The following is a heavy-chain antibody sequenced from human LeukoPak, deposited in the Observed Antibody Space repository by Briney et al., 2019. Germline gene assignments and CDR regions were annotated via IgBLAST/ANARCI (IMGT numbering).Heavy chain of an antibody. J-gene: IGHJ4*02. V-gene: IGHV3-9*03. D-gene: IGHD2-15*01. Sequence: GGSLRLSCAASGFTFSSYAMHWVRQAPGKGLEWVSGIGWNSGSISYADSVKGRFTISRDNAKNSLYLQMNSLRAEDMALYYCAKEGCSGGSCYSGWRYFDYWGQGTLVTVSS. CDR3: AKEGCSGGSCYSGWRYFDY. CDR1: GFTFSSYA. CDR2: IGWNSGSI.